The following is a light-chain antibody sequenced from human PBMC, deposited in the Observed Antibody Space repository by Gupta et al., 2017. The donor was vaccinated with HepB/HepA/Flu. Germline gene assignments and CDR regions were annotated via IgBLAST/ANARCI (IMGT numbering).Light chain of an antibody. CDR1: QSVLYSSNNKNY. V-gene: IGKV4-1*01. J-gene: IGKJ1*01. CDR2: WAS. CDR3: QQDYTTWT. Sequence: DIVMTQSPDSLAVSLGERATINCKSSQSVLYSSNNKNYLAWYQQKPGQSPKLIIYWASTRESGDADRFSGRGGEKDFTLTSSRRQDEDVDGYYEQQDYTTWTFGQGTKVEIK.